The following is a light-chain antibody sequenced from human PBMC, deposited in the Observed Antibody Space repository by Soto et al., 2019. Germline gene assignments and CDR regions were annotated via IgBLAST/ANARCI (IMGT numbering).Light chain of an antibody. V-gene: IGLV2-14*01. CDR2: DVS. Sequence: QSALTQPASVSGSPGQSITISCTGSSSDIGDYNYVSWYQQHPGKAPKLIIFDVSYRPSGISNRFSASKSGNTASLTISGLQSEDEADYYCSSYKTSSTLFVFGAGTKVTVL. CDR1: SSDIGDYNY. J-gene: IGLJ1*01. CDR3: SSYKTSSTLFV.